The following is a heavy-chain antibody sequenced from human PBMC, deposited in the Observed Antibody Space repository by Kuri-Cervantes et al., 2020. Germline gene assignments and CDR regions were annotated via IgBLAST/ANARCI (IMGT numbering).Heavy chain of an antibody. CDR3: AKDLHHSMIQLWSDYYYGMDV. CDR1: GFTFSSYW. CDR2: ISYDGSNK. D-gene: IGHD5-18*01. J-gene: IGHJ6*02. V-gene: IGHV3-30*18. Sequence: GGSLRLSCAASGFTFSSYWMSWVRQAPGKGLEWVAVISYDGSNKYYADSVKGRFTISRDNSKNTLYLQMNSLRAEDTAVYYCAKDLHHSMIQLWSDYYYGMDVWGQGTTVTVSS.